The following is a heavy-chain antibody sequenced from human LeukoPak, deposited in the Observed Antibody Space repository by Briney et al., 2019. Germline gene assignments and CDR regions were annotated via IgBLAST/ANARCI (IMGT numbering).Heavy chain of an antibody. J-gene: IGHJ4*02. V-gene: IGHV4-59*08. CDR3: VRRDTGWNYFDY. CDR1: GGSLNRHY. Sequence: SQTLYLTCAVSGGSLNRHYWGWIRQPPGKGLQCIGDNYYTRKINYNPSLTGRVTITLGTSKDHLSLNLTSVLAADTAIYYCVRRDTGWNYFDYWGQGILVTVSS. CDR2: NYYTRKI. D-gene: IGHD6-19*01.